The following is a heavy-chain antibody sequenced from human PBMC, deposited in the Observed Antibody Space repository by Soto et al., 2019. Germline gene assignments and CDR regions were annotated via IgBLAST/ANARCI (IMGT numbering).Heavy chain of an antibody. J-gene: IGHJ6*03. V-gene: IGHV4-31*11. CDR3: ARDSHSQQPTYRWGGGYMDV. Sequence: QLQLEESGPGLVKPSQTLSLTCAVSGGSISNGGYYWSWIRQHPGKGLEWIGSIYFSGSTYYNPSLKSRVIISVATPKNQYSQKLSSVTAADTAVYYCARDSHSQQPTYRWGGGYMDVWGKGTTVTVSS. D-gene: IGHD6-13*01. CDR1: GGSISNGGYY. CDR2: IYFSGST.